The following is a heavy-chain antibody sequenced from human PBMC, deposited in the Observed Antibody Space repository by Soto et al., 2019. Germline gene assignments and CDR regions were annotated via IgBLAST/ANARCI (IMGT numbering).Heavy chain of an antibody. CDR3: ARRVFRGRSGAMDI. Sequence: QVQLQESGPGLVKPSGTLSLSCTVSGGSISTDHWWTWVRQSPGEGLEWIGEIFHSGSTAYTPSPKSRVTISVDRSNYLVFLNLNAVAAADTARYCCARRVFRGRSGAMDIWGRGTTVTVSS. D-gene: IGHD3-10*01. J-gene: IGHJ6*02. CDR2: IFHSGST. V-gene: IGHV4-4*01. CDR1: GGSISTDHW.